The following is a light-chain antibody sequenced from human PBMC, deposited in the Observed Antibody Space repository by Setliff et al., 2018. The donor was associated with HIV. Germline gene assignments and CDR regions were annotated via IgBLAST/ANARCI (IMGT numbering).Light chain of an antibody. CDR1: SSDVGTYDY. J-gene: IGLJ1*01. Sequence: QSALAQPASVSGSPGQSITISCTGSSSDVGTYDYVPWYQQHPGKAPKLLIYDVSERPSGVSRHFSGSESGNTASLTISGLQVEDEGDYYCASYTGTSTPYVFGSGTKVTVL. CDR2: DVS. V-gene: IGLV2-14*03. CDR3: ASYTGTSTPYV.